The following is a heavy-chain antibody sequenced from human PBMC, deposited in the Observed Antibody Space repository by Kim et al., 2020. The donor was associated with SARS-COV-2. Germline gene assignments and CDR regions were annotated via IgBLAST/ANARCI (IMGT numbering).Heavy chain of an antibody. CDR2: ISGDGGST. CDR3: AKDIDGAGIYYYYYGMDV. D-gene: IGHD2-8*01. Sequence: GGSLRLSCAASGFTFDDYAMHWVRQAPGKGLGWVSLISGDGGSTYYADSVKGRFTISRDNSKNSLYLQMNSLRTEDTALYYCAKDIDGAGIYYYYYGMDVWGQGTTVTVSS. J-gene: IGHJ6*02. V-gene: IGHV3-43*02. CDR1: GFTFDDYA.